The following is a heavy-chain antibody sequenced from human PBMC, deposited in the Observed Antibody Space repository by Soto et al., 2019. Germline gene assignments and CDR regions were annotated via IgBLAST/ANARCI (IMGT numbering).Heavy chain of an antibody. D-gene: IGHD1-26*01. CDR3: AKKSGVGATWYFDY. CDR2: LPEIGTNT. V-gene: IGHV3-23*01. CDR1: GFTFSNYG. Sequence: GGSLRLSCAASGFTFSNYGMSWVRQAPGKGLEWVSALPEIGTNTYYADSVKGRFTISRDNSKNTLFLQINNLRAGDTAVYYCAKKSGVGATWYFDYWGQGTLVTVSS. J-gene: IGHJ4*02.